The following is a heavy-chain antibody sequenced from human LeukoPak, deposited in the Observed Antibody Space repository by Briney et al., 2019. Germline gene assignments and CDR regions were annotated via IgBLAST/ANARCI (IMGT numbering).Heavy chain of an antibody. CDR1: GGSISSSNW. Sequence: SGTLSLTCAVSGGSISSSNWWSWVRQPPGKGLEWIGEIYHSGSTNYNPSLKSRVTISVDKSKNQFSLKLSSVTAADTAVYYCARERRTKDYGSGSYSLDYWGQGTLVTVSS. J-gene: IGHJ4*02. CDR2: IYHSGST. V-gene: IGHV4-4*02. D-gene: IGHD3-10*01. CDR3: ARERRTKDYGSGSYSLDY.